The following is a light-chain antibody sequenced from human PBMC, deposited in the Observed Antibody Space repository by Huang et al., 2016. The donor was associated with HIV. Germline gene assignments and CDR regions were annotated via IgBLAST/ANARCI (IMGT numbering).Light chain of an antibody. CDR2: DAS. CDR1: QDIGKY. V-gene: IGKV1-33*01. CDR3: QHYDSLPPWT. Sequence: DIQMTQSPSSLSASVGDRVTITCHASQDIGKYLNWYQQKPGQVPKLLIFDASNLETWVPSRFSGSGSGTDFTCTITTRQPEDIATYYSQHYDSLPPWTFGQGTRVQI. J-gene: IGKJ1*01.